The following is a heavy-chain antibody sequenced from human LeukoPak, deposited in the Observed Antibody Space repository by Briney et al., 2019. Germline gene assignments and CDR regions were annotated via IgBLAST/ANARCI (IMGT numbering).Heavy chain of an antibody. Sequence: ASVKVSCKVSGYTLSELSMHWVRQAPGKGLEWMGGFDPENSETIYAQNFQGRVTMTEDTSTNTAYMELSSLRSEDTAVYYCATVRPIAVAREFEYWGQGTLVTVSS. CDR2: FDPENSET. D-gene: IGHD6-19*01. CDR1: GYTLSELS. CDR3: ATVRPIAVAREFEY. J-gene: IGHJ4*02. V-gene: IGHV1-24*01.